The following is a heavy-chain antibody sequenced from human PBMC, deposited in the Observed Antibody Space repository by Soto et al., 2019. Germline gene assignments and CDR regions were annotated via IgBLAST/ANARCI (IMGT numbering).Heavy chain of an antibody. Sequence: SQTLSLTCAISGDSVSSNSAAWNWIRQSPSRGLEWLGRTYYRSRLYNDYAVSVRSRITVNPDTSKNQFSLQLTSVTPEDTAVYYCAGTTSHQWYYMDVWGKGTTVTVSS. V-gene: IGHV6-1*01. CDR3: AGTTSHQWYYMDV. J-gene: IGHJ6*03. D-gene: IGHD1-7*01. CDR2: TYYRSRLYN. CDR1: GDSVSSNSAA.